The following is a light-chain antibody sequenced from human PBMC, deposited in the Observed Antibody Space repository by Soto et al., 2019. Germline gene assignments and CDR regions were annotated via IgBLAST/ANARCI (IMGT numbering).Light chain of an antibody. V-gene: IGKV3-11*01. J-gene: IGKJ5*01. Sequence: EIVLTQSPATLSVSPGGRATLSCRASQSVSSSLAWYQQNPGQAPRLLIYDASNRATGIPARFSGSGSGTDFTLTISSLEPEDFAVYYCQQRSSWPRTFGQGTRLEIK. CDR3: QQRSSWPRT. CDR2: DAS. CDR1: QSVSSS.